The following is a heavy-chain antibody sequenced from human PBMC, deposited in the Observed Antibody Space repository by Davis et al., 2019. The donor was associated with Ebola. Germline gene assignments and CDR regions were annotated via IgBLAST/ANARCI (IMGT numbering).Heavy chain of an antibody. Sequence: PSETLSLTCTVSGGSISSYYWSWIRQPPGKGLEWIGEITHSGSTTYNPSLKSRVTISIDTSKNQFSVKLSSVTAADTAIYYCAREGSGWYRRLDYWGQGTLVTVSS. CDR2: ITHSGST. J-gene: IGHJ4*02. V-gene: IGHV4-34*01. CDR1: GGSISSYY. CDR3: AREGSGWYRRLDY. D-gene: IGHD6-19*01.